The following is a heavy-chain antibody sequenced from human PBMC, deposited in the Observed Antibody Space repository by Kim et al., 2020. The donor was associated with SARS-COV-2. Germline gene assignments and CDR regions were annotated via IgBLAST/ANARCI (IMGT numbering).Heavy chain of an antibody. Sequence: GGSLRLSCAASGFSCSSSSMNWVRQAPGKGLEWVSSINSKADYTYYADPVKGRFSISRDNAKNSVYLQMNSLRAEDTAVYFCASEHSGSYLFWGQGTLVTVPS. CDR3: ASEHSGSYLF. CDR1: GFSCSSSS. D-gene: IGHD1-26*01. CDR2: INSKADYT. V-gene: IGHV3-21*01. J-gene: IGHJ4*02.